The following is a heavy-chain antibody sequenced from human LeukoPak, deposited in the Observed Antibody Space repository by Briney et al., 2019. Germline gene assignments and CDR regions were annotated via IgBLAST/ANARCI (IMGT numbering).Heavy chain of an antibody. J-gene: IGHJ4*02. CDR1: GFTFSAYS. D-gene: IGHD2/OR15-2a*01. CDR3: VGSKAPFFYFDY. V-gene: IGHV3-48*01. CDR2: ISSTGSTI. Sequence: GGSLRLSCAASGFTFSAYSLRWVRQAPGKGLEWLSYISSTGSTIYYAGPVKGRFTISRDNAKNSLYLQMNSLRAEDTAVYYCVGSKAPFFYFDYWGQGILVTVSS.